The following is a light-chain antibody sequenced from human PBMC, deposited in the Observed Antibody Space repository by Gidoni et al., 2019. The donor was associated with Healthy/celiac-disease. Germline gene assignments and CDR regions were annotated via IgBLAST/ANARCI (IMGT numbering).Light chain of an antibody. J-gene: IGKJ3*01. CDR1: QSISSY. CDR3: QQSYSTFFT. CDR2: SAS. Sequence: DIQMTQSPSSLSASVGDRVTITCRASQSISSYLNWYQQKPGKAPKLLIYSASSLQSGVPSRFSGSGSGTDFTLTISSLQPEDFATYYCQQSYSTFFTFGPGTKVEIK. V-gene: IGKV1-39*01.